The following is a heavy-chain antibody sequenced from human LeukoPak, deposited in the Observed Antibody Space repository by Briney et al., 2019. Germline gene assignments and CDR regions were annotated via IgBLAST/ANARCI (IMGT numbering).Heavy chain of an antibody. Sequence: GGSLRLSCAASGFTFSSYAMSWVRQAPGQGLERVSAISGSGGSTYYADSVKGRFTISRDNSKITLYLQMNSLRAEDTAVYYCAQEGYYYYGMDVWGQGTTVTVSS. J-gene: IGHJ6*02. CDR1: GFTFSSYA. CDR3: AQEGYYYYGMDV. V-gene: IGHV3-23*01. CDR2: ISGSGGST.